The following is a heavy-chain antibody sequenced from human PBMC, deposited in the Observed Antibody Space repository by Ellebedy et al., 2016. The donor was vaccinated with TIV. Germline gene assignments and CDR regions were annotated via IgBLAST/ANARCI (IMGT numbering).Heavy chain of an antibody. CDR1: GVSITSHF. CDR3: ARHGPQWFDAFDL. J-gene: IGHJ3*01. D-gene: IGHD3-22*01. CDR2: LHPSGTP. V-gene: IGHV4-4*07. Sequence: SETLSLTCAVSGVSITSHFWTWIRQPAGGGLEWIGRLHPSGTPNYNPSLKSRVIMSREPSKDQFSLQLSSVTAADTAVYYCARHGPQWFDAFDLWGQGTLVTVSS.